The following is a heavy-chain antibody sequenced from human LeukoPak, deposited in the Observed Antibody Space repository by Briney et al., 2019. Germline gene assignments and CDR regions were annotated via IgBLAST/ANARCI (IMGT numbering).Heavy chain of an antibody. J-gene: IGHJ4*02. CDR1: GFTFRSYW. D-gene: IGHD1-1*01. CDR3: ARNAHFDY. Sequence: PGGSLRLSCAVSGFTFRSYWMHWVRQAPGKGLEWVSSISGSGGSTYYADSVKGRFTISRDNSKNTLYLQMNSLRAEDTAVYYCARNAHFDYWGQGTLVTVSS. V-gene: IGHV3-23*01. CDR2: ISGSGGST.